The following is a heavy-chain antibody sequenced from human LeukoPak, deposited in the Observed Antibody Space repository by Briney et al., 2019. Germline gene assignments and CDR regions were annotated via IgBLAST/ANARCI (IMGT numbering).Heavy chain of an antibody. J-gene: IGHJ2*01. Sequence: GGSLRLSCAASGFTFSSYAMHWVRQAPGKGLEWVAVISYDGSNKYYADSVKGRFTISRDNSKNTLYLQMNSLRAEDTAVYYRARGGEYSSSWHPDPYWYFDLWGRGTLVTVSS. CDR3: ARGGEYSSSWHPDPYWYFDL. CDR2: ISYDGSNK. D-gene: IGHD6-13*01. V-gene: IGHV3-30-3*01. CDR1: GFTFSSYA.